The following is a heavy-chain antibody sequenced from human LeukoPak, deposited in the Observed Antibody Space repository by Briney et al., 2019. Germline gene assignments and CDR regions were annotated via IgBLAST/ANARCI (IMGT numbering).Heavy chain of an antibody. CDR2: IYYSGST. J-gene: IGHJ3*02. CDR1: GGSISSSSYY. V-gene: IGHV4-39*01. D-gene: IGHD6-13*01. Sequence: SETLSLTCTVSGGSISSSSYYWGWIRQPRGKGLEWIGSIYYSGSTYYNPSLKSRVTISVDTSKNQFSLKLSSVTAADTAVYYCANPGIAAAGSAFDIWGQGTMVTVSS. CDR3: ANPGIAAAGSAFDI.